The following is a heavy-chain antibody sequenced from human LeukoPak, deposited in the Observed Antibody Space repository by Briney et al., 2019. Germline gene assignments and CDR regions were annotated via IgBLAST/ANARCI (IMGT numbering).Heavy chain of an antibody. CDR2: INHSGST. CDR3: ARGYDSSRRYYFDY. V-gene: IGHV4-34*01. D-gene: IGHD3-22*01. J-gene: IGHJ4*02. CDR1: GGSIRGYY. Sequence: NPSETLSLTCTVSGGSIRGYYWSWIRQPPGKGLEWIGEINHSGSTNYNPSLKSRVTISVDTSKNQFSLKLSSVTAADTAVYYCARGYDSSRRYYFDYWGQGTLVTVSS.